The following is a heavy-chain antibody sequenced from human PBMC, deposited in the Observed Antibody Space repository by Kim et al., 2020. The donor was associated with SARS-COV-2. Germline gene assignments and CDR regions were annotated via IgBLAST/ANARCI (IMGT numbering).Heavy chain of an antibody. CDR2: IKEDGSEE. D-gene: IGHD6-19*01. CDR3: VRGSGFLLDY. J-gene: IGHJ4*02. CDR1: GFTISSYW. V-gene: IGHV3-7*01. Sequence: GGSLRLSCVASGFTISSYWMAWVRQAPGKGLEWLAIIKEDGSEEHYVDSVRGRLTISRDNAKNSVFLHMNSLRDDDTAVYYCVRGSGFLLDYWGQGTLVTVSS.